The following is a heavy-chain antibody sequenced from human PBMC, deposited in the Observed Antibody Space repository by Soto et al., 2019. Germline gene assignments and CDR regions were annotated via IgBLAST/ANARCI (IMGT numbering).Heavy chain of an antibody. Sequence: SETLSLTCTVSGGSISSSYWSWIRQPPGKGLEWIGYIYDSGSTYYSSSLKSRVTMSVDTSKNQFSLNLSSVTAAYTAVYYCARLVWSYGTWFDPWGQGTLVTVSS. D-gene: IGHD5-18*01. CDR3: ARLVWSYGTWFDP. CDR2: IYDSGST. J-gene: IGHJ5*02. V-gene: IGHV4-59*08. CDR1: GGSISSSY.